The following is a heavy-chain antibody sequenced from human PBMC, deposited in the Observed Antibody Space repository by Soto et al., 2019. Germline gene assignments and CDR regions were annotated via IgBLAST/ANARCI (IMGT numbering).Heavy chain of an antibody. V-gene: IGHV3-53*01. CDR2: IYGGGTT. D-gene: IGHD6-19*01. CDR3: VQTTGWPGFDF. Sequence: EVQLVESGGGLIQPGGSLRLSCAASGFTVSSKYMTWVRQAPGKGLEWVSVIYGGGTTYYADSVKGRLTISRDNSKNTLYLQVNSLRAEDTAVYYCVQTTGWPGFDFWGQGTLVTVSS. CDR1: GFTVSSKY. J-gene: IGHJ4*02.